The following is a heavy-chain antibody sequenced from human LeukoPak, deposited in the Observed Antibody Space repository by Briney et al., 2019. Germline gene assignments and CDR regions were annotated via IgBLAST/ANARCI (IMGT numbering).Heavy chain of an antibody. Sequence: GGSLRLSCAASGFTFSSYEMNWVRQAPGKGLEWVSYIHSGGTVIHYADSVKGRFTISRDNAKNSLYLQMNSLRAEDTAVYYCAREGPDWFDSWGQGTLVTVSS. V-gene: IGHV3-48*03. CDR3: AREGPDWFDS. CDR2: IHSGGTVI. CDR1: GFTFSSYE. J-gene: IGHJ5*01.